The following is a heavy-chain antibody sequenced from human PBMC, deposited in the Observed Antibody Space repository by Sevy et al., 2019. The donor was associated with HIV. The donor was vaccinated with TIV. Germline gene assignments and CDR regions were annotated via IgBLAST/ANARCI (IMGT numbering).Heavy chain of an antibody. D-gene: IGHD3-16*01. CDR2: ISYDGSNK. CDR1: GFTFSSYA. J-gene: IGHJ4*02. CDR3: ARGGDLYPYYFDY. Sequence: GGSLRLSCAASGFTFSSYAMHWVRQAPGKGLEWVAVISYDGSNKYYADPVKGRFTISRDNSKNTLYLQMNSLRAEDTAVYYCARGGDLYPYYFDYWGQGTLVTVSS. V-gene: IGHV3-30-3*01.